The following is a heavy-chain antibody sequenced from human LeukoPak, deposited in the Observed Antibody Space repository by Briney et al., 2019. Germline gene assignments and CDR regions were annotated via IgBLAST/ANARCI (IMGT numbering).Heavy chain of an antibody. Sequence: GGSLRLSCAASGFTFSTYWMSWVRQAPGKGLEWVAHIKQDRSEKYYVDSVKGRFTIARDSAKNSLYLQMNSLRAEDTAAYYCARDPSRGYNYGYGDYWGQGTLVIVSS. CDR1: GFTFSTYW. V-gene: IGHV3-7*01. CDR3: ARDPSRGYNYGYGDY. J-gene: IGHJ4*02. D-gene: IGHD5-18*01. CDR2: IKQDRSEK.